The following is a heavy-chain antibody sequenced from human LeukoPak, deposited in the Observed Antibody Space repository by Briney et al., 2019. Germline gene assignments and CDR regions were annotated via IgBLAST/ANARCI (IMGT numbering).Heavy chain of an antibody. Sequence: GGSLRLSCAASGFTFSNAWMSWVRQAPGKGLEWVGRIKRKSDGGATDYAAPVKGRFTISRDDSKNTLYLQMNSLKTEDTALYYCTKEDYGNYVSPHWGQGTLVTVSS. CDR3: TKEDYGNYVSPH. D-gene: IGHD4-11*01. CDR2: IKRKSDGGAT. J-gene: IGHJ4*02. V-gene: IGHV3-15*01. CDR1: GFTFSNAW.